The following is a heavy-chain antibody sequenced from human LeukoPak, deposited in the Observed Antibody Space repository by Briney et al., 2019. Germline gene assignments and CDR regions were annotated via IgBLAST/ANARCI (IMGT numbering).Heavy chain of an antibody. CDR3: ARPSDTSGYYIAEYFQH. CDR2: ISSSGGST. D-gene: IGHD3-22*01. V-gene: IGHV3-23*01. CDR1: GFAFSSYA. Sequence: GGSLRLSCAASGFAFSSYAMSWVRQAPGKGLEWVSGISSSGGSTHYADSVKGRFTISRDNSKNTLNLQMNSLRAEDTAVYYCARPSDTSGYYIAEYFQHWGQGALVIISS. J-gene: IGHJ1*01.